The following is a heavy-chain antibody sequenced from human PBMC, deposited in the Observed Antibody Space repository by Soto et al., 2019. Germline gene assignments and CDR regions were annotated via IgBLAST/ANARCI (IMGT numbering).Heavy chain of an antibody. CDR2: IYPGDHET. CDR1: GYTFSNFW. D-gene: IGHD6-13*01. CDR3: ARSPRSSPYFDY. Sequence: PGESLKISCQCSGYTFSNFWIGWVRQLPGKGLEWMGIIYPGDHETRYSPSFHGKVTISADKSINTAYLQWNSLEASDTAFYFCARSPRSSPYFDYWGQGALATVSS. J-gene: IGHJ4*02. V-gene: IGHV5-51*03.